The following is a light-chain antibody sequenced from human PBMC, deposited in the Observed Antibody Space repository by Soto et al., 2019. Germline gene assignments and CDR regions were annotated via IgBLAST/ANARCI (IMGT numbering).Light chain of an antibody. Sequence: EIVLTQSPVTLSLSPGQGAALSCRASQSISNYLAWYQQKPGQAPRLLIYDASNRATGTPARFSGSGSGTDFTLAISSLEPEAFAVYYCQQRSNWPPSITFGQGTRLEIK. CDR3: QQRSNWPPSIT. J-gene: IGKJ5*01. CDR2: DAS. V-gene: IGKV3-11*01. CDR1: QSISNY.